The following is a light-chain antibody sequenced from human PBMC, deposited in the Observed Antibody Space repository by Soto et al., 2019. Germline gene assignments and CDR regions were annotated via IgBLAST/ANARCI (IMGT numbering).Light chain of an antibody. Sequence: EIVLTQSPATLSLSPGERATLSCRASQSVGDFLAWYQQKPGQAPRLLIYGASTRATGIPARFSGSGSGTEFTLTISSLQSEDFAVYFCQQFVNSPLTFGGGTRLEN. CDR2: GAS. V-gene: IGKV3-15*01. CDR1: QSVGDF. J-gene: IGKJ5*01. CDR3: QQFVNSPLT.